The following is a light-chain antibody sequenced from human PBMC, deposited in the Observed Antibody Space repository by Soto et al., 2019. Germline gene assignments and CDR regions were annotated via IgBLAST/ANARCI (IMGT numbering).Light chain of an antibody. CDR1: QSISSY. Sequence: DIQMTQSPSSLSASVGDRVTITCRASQSISSYLNWYQQKPGKVPKLLIYAASSLQSGVPSRFSGSGSGTDFTLTISSLQSEDFALYYCQQYNKWPLITFGQGTRLEIK. V-gene: IGKV1-39*01. CDR3: QQYNKWPLIT. CDR2: AAS. J-gene: IGKJ5*01.